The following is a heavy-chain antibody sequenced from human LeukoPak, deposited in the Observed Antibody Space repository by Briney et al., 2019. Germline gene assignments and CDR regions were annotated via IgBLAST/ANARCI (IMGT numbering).Heavy chain of an antibody. J-gene: IGHJ4*02. D-gene: IGHD3-22*01. CDR1: GFTFSSYA. Sequence: GGSLRLSCAASGFTFSSYAMSWVRQAPGKGLEWVSAMSGSGGTTYYADSVKGQFTISRDNSKNTLYLQMISLRAEDTAVYYCAKRAGSGYYRWSFDYWGQETLVTVSS. CDR2: MSGSGGTT. CDR3: AKRAGSGYYRWSFDY. V-gene: IGHV3-23*01.